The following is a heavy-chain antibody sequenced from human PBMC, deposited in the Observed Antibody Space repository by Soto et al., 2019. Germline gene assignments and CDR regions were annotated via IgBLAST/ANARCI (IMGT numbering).Heavy chain of an antibody. CDR1: GYIFTSYY. CDR3: ARGPATAPDAY. Sequence: QVQLAQSGTEVKKPGASVKVSCKTSGYIFTSYYIHWVRQAPGQGLEWMGIINPSGGTTTYAQKFQGRVTMTRDTSTSTVYMELSSLRSEDTAVYYCARGPATAPDAYWGLGTLVTASS. V-gene: IGHV1-46*01. CDR2: INPSGGTT. J-gene: IGHJ4*02. D-gene: IGHD2-2*01.